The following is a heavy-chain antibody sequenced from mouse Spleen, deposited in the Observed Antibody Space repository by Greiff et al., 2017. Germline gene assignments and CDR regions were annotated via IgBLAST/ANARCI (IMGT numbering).Heavy chain of an antibody. CDR3: ARRRGVYDGYDDAMDY. D-gene: IGHD2-3*01. V-gene: IGHV1-15*01. CDR2: IDPETGGT. CDR1: GYTFTDYE. J-gene: IGHJ4*01. Sequence: QVQLQQSGAELVRPGASVTLSCKASGYTFTDYEMHWVKQTPVHGLEWIGAIDPETGGTAYNQKFKGKAILTADKSSSTAYMELRSLTSEDSAVYYCARRRGVYDGYDDAMDYWGQGTSVTVSS.